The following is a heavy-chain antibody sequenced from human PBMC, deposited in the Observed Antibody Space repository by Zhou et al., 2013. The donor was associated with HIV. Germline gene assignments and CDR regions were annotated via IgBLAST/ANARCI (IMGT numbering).Heavy chain of an antibody. CDR3: TTDRQLEEVLENSFDV. Sequence: QVHLVQSGPELKKPGASVKVSCKVSGYPLTDLLIHWVRLAPGSGPEWMGRFDPDDRETTYSQKFQGRVTMTGDISSDTAYMQLSRLVSDDTATYFCTTDRQLEEVLENSFDVWGQGTKVTVSS. D-gene: IGHD3-3*01. CDR1: GYPLTDLL. J-gene: IGHJ3*01. CDR2: FDPDDRET. V-gene: IGHV1-24*01.